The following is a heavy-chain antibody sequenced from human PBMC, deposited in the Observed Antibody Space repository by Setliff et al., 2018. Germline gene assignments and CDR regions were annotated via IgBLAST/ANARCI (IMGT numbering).Heavy chain of an antibody. Sequence: SETLSLTCTVSGDPISSSRYYWAWIRQPPGKGLEWIGNIYYSGTTYSNPSLKSRVTMSVDTSKNQFSLELTSVTAADTAVYYCARVSLKSGYYYNYMDVWGSGTTVTVSS. V-gene: IGHV4-39*01. J-gene: IGHJ6*03. CDR1: GDPISSSRYY. CDR2: IYYSGTT. CDR3: ARVSLKSGYYYNYMDV.